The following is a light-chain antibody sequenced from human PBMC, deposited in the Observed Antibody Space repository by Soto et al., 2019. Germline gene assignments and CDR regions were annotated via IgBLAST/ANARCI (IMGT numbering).Light chain of an antibody. Sequence: QSALTQPRSVSRSSGQSVTISCTGTSSDIGGYNYFSWYQQRPGKAPKLMIYDVNKRPSGVPDRFSGSKSGSTASLTISGLQAEDEAYYYCCSFAGSYSWVFGGGTKLTVL. J-gene: IGLJ3*02. CDR2: DVN. V-gene: IGLV2-11*01. CDR3: CSFAGSYSWV. CDR1: SSDIGGYNY.